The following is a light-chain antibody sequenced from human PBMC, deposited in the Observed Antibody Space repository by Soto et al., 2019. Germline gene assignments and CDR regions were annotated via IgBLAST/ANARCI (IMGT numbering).Light chain of an antibody. CDR2: DVS. Sequence: QSALTQPRSVSGSPGQSVTISCTGTGNDVGGYNYVSWYQQHPGKAPKLIIYDVSKRPSGVPDRFSGSKSGNTASLTISGLQAEDEADYYCSSAAGGYISVFGTGTKVTVL. V-gene: IGLV2-11*01. CDR1: GNDVGGYNY. J-gene: IGLJ1*01. CDR3: SSAAGGYISV.